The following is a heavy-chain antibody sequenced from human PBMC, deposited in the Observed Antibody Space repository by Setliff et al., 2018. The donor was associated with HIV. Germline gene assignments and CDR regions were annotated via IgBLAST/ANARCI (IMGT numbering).Heavy chain of an antibody. J-gene: IGHJ3*02. CDR3: ARIPTGGAFDI. CDR2: ISAHSGYA. V-gene: IGHV1-18*01. Sequence: ASVKVSCKASGYTLSTYGISWVRQAPGQGLEWMGWISAHSGYAKSAQKFQGRVTMDTDTSTNTAYMELKSLRSDDTAVYYCARIPTGGAFDIWGQGTVVTVSS. D-gene: IGHD7-27*01. CDR1: GYTLSTYG.